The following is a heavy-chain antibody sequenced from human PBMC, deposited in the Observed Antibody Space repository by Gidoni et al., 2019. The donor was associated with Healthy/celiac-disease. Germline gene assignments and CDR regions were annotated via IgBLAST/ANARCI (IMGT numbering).Heavy chain of an antibody. D-gene: IGHD3-10*01. CDR1: GFTFGSYA. V-gene: IGHV3-23*01. CDR3: AKAFPRWGSGSYYFDY. Sequence: EVQLLESGGGLVQPGGSLRLSCAASGFTFGSYAMSWVRQAPGKGLEWVSAISGSGGSTYYADSVKGRFTISRDNSKNTLYLQMNSLRAEDTAVYYCAKAFPRWGSGSYYFDYWGQGTLVTVSS. CDR2: ISGSGGST. J-gene: IGHJ4*02.